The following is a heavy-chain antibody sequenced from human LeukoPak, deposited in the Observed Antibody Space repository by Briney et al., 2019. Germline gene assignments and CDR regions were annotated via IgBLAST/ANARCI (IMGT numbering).Heavy chain of an antibody. J-gene: IGHJ4*02. V-gene: IGHV3-15*01. CDR3: TTEDITMIVLTPTDY. Sequence: GRSLRLSCAASGFTFSNAWMSWVRQAPGKGLEWVGRIKSKTDGGTTDYAAPVKGRFTISRDDSKNTLYLQMNSLKTEDTAVYYCTTEDITMIVLTPTDYWGQGTLVTVSS. CDR1: GFTFSNAW. CDR2: IKSKTDGGTT. D-gene: IGHD3-22*01.